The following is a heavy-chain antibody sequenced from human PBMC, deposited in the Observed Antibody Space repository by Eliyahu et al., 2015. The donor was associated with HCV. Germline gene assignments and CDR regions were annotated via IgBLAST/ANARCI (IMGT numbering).Heavy chain of an antibody. CDR2: IKSKTDGGTT. J-gene: IGHJ4*02. CDR3: TTDPTPTTVTDY. CDR1: GFXFRNAW. Sequence: EVQLVESGGGLVKPGGSLRLSCAAXGFXFRNAWMXWVRQAPGKGLXWVGRIKSKTDGGTTDYAAPVKGRFTISRDDSKNTLYLQMNSLKTEDTAVYYCTTDPTPTTVTDYWGQGTLVTVSS. V-gene: IGHV3-15*01. D-gene: IGHD4-17*01.